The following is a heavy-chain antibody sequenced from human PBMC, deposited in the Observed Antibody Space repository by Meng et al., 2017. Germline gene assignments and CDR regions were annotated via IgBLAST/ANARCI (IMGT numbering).Heavy chain of an antibody. V-gene: IGHV1-46*04. D-gene: IGHD3-16*01. Sequence: ASVKVSCKASGFTFTTYYYRWVRQTPGQGLEWMGIINPSGGRPTYAQKLQGRVTLTRDTSTTTVYMELSSLRSEDTAMYYCARDVGADAFDLWGQGTMVTVSS. CDR2: INPSGGRP. J-gene: IGHJ3*01. CDR3: ARDVGADAFDL. CDR1: GFTFTTYY.